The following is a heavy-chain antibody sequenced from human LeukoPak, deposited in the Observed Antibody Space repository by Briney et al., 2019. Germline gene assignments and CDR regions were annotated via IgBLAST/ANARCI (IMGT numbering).Heavy chain of an antibody. V-gene: IGHV3-23*01. CDR3: AKELAVWRPTTWFGDYFDY. J-gene: IGHJ4*02. D-gene: IGHD3-10*01. CDR2: ISGSGGAT. Sequence: GGSLRLSCAASGFTFNTYGMSWVRQAPGKGLEWVSGISGSGGATYYADSVKGRFTISRDDPRNTLYLQMNSLRAEDTAVYYCAKELAVWRPTTWFGDYFDYWGQGTLVTVSS. CDR1: GFTFNTYG.